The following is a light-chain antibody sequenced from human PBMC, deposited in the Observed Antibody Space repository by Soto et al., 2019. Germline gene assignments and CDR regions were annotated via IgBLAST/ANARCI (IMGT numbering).Light chain of an antibody. CDR1: SSDVGGYNF. Sequence: QSVLAQPASVSGSPGQSITISCTGTSSDVGGYNFVSWYQQHPGKAPQLIIYEVTKRPSGVPDRFSGSKSGNTASLTVSGLQTEDEADYYCSSYAATNNYVFGSGT. CDR3: SSYAATNNYV. J-gene: IGLJ1*01. V-gene: IGLV2-8*01. CDR2: EVT.